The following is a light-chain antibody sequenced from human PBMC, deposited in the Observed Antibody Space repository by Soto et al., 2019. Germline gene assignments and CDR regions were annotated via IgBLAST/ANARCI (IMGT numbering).Light chain of an antibody. Sequence: ALTQPASVSGSPGQSITISCTGTSSDVGGYNSVSWYQHHPGKAPKLMIYEVSNRPSGVSNRFSGSKSGNTASLTISGLQAEDGADYYCSSYTTSSSLYVFGTGTKV. CDR1: SSDVGGYNS. CDR3: SSYTTSSSLYV. CDR2: EVS. V-gene: IGLV2-14*01. J-gene: IGLJ1*01.